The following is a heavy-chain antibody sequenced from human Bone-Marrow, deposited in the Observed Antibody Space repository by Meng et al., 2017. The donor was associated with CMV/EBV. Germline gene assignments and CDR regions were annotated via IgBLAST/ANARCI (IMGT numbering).Heavy chain of an antibody. CDR3: AGTVAARGDFDY. V-gene: IGHV4-39*01. Sequence: SETLSLTCSVSGGSTDTETYYWGWIRQPTGKGLEWIGSIYYSGTTFYNPSIKSRVTKSVDTSKNQFPQNLRYVTATDTAVYYCAGTVAARGDFDYWGRGTLVTVSS. J-gene: IGHJ4*02. CDR1: GGSTDTETYY. CDR2: IYYSGTT. D-gene: IGHD6-19*01.